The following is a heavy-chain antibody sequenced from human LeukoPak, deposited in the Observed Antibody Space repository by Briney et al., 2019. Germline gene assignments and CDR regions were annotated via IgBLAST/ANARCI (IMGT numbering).Heavy chain of an antibody. CDR1: GFTFCSYA. D-gene: IGHD5-12*01. J-gene: IGHJ4*02. Sequence: GGSLRLSCSASGFTFCSYAMHWVRQAPGKGLEYVSSISSNGGSTYYADSVKGRFTISRDNSKNTLFLQMSSLRTEDTAVYYCASPYSGYDYNFDHWGQGTLVTVSS. V-gene: IGHV3-64D*06. CDR2: ISSNGGST. CDR3: ASPYSGYDYNFDH.